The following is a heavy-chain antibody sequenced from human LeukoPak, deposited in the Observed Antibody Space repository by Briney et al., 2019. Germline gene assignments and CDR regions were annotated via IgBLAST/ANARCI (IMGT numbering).Heavy chain of an antibody. CDR3: ANLVGATPY. CDR1: GFTFSSYG. Sequence: GGSLRLSCAASGFTFSSYGMHWVRQAPGKGLEWVAVISYDGSNKYYADSVKGRFTISRDNPKNTLYLQMNSLRAEDTAVYYCANLVGATPYWGQGTLVTVSS. D-gene: IGHD1-26*01. J-gene: IGHJ4*02. CDR2: ISYDGSNK. V-gene: IGHV3-30*18.